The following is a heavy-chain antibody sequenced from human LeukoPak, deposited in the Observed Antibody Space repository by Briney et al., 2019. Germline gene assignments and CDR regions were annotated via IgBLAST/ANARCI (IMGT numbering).Heavy chain of an antibody. CDR3: ARAWRYSYGHAISFDY. Sequence: SQTLSLTCTVSGGSISSGGYYWSWIRQHPGKGLEWIGYIYYSGSTYYNPSLKSRVTISVDTSKNQFSLKLSSVTAADTAVYYCARAWRYSYGHAISFDYWGQGTLVTVSS. CDR1: GGSISSGGYY. D-gene: IGHD5-18*01. J-gene: IGHJ4*02. CDR2: IYYSGST. V-gene: IGHV4-31*03.